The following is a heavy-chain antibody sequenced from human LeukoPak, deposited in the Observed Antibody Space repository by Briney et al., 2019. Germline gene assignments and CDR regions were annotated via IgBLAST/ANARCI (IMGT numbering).Heavy chain of an antibody. CDR3: ARVLKIVVVPAAAGY. J-gene: IGHJ4*02. V-gene: IGHV1-2*06. CDR2: INPNSGGT. D-gene: IGHD2-2*01. Sequence: ASVKVSCKASGYTFTGYYMHLVRQAPGQGLEWMGRINPNSGGTNYAQKFQGRVTMTRDTSISTAYMELSRLRSDDTAVYYCARVLKIVVVPAAAGYWGQGTLVTVSS. CDR1: GYTFTGYY.